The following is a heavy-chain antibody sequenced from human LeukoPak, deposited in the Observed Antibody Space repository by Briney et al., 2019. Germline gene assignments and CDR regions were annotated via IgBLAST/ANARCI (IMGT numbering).Heavy chain of an antibody. CDR2: INPNSGGT. CDR1: GYTFTGYY. J-gene: IGHJ4*02. V-gene: IGHV1-2*02. CDR3: ARVYSSSSYYFDY. D-gene: IGHD6-13*01. Sequence: ASVKVSCKASGYTFTGYYMHWVRQAPGQGLEWMGWINPNSGGTNYAQKFQGKVTMTRDTSISTAYMELSRLRSDDTALYYCARVYSSSSYYFDYWGQGTLVTVSS.